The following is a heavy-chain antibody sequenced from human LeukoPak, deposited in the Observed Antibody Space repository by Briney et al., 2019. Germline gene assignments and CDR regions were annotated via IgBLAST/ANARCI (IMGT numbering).Heavy chain of an antibody. J-gene: IGHJ4*02. V-gene: IGHV3-74*01. CDR1: GFAFSNHW. CDR2: INRDGSRT. CDR3: ARGGSDTAMAHDY. Sequence: GGSLRLSCAASGFAFSNHWMHWVRQAPGKGLMWVSRINRDGSRTDYADSVKGRFTISRDDAKNTLYLQVNSLRAEDTAVYFCARGGSDTAMAHDYWGQGTLVTVSS. D-gene: IGHD5-18*01.